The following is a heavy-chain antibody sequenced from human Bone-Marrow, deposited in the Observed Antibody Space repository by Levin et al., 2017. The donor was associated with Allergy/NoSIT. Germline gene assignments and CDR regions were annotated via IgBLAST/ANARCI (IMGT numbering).Heavy chain of an antibody. CDR2: IKSKADGETT. J-gene: IGHJ4*02. V-gene: IGHV3-15*01. CDR1: GFTFSDAW. Sequence: TGGSLRLSCAASGFTFSDAWMTWVRQAPGKGLEWIGRIKSKADGETTDYGAPVRGRFTISRDDSKNTLYLQMNSLKTEDTALYYCNTIKRGYWGQGTLVTVSS. CDR3: NTIKRGY.